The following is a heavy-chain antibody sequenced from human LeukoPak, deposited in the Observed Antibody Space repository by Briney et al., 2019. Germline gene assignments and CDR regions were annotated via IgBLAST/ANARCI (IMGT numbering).Heavy chain of an antibody. CDR3: ARGRPDPQNSDYWDY. Sequence: SETLSLACTISRGSISTYYWSWIRQTPGTTLEWIGNIHYTGRTRYNPSLESRVTMSLDTPKNEFSLRLTSMTAADSAVYYCARGRPDPQNSDYWDYWGQGILVTVSS. CDR1: RGSISTYY. CDR2: IHYTGRT. J-gene: IGHJ4*02. V-gene: IGHV4-59*13. D-gene: IGHD3-22*01.